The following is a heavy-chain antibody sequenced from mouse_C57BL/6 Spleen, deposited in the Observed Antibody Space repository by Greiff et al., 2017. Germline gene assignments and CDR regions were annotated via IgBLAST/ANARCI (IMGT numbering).Heavy chain of an antibody. J-gene: IGHJ3*01. CDR2: IYPGDGDT. D-gene: IGHD2-4*01. Sequence: VQLQQSGAELVKPGASVKISCKASGYAFSSYWMNWVKQRPGKGLEWIGQIYPGDGDTNYNGKFKGKATLTADKSSSTAYMQLSSLTSEDSAVYFCARWKDYDGAWFAYWGQGTLVTVSA. CDR3: ARWKDYDGAWFAY. V-gene: IGHV1-80*01. CDR1: GYAFSSYW.